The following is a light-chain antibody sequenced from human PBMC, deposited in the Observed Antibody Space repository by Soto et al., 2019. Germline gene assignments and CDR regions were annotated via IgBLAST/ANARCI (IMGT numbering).Light chain of an antibody. CDR3: KQRSNWPRSTYT. V-gene: IGKV3-11*01. CDR1: QSVSNG. Sequence: EIVLTQSPATLSLSPGERASLSCRASQSVSNGLAWYQQRPGQAPRLLLYDAAKRAIVIPARFSGGLSGTYFTLTISSLEPEDFAVYYCKQRSNWPRSTYTFGQGTKLEIK. J-gene: IGKJ2*01. CDR2: DAA.